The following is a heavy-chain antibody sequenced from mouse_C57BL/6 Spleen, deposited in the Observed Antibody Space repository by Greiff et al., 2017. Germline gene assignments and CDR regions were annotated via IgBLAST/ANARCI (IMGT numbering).Heavy chain of an antibody. CDR3: ARIYYDYDGFAD. J-gene: IGHJ3*01. CDR1: GYTFTSYT. D-gene: IGHD2-4*01. Sequence: VQLQQSGAELARPGASVKMSCKASGYTFTSYTMHWVKQRPGPGLEWIGYINPSSGYTKYNQKFKDKATLTADKSSSTAYMQLSSLTSEDSAVYYCARIYYDYDGFADWGQGTLVTVSA. CDR2: INPSSGYT. V-gene: IGHV1-4*01.